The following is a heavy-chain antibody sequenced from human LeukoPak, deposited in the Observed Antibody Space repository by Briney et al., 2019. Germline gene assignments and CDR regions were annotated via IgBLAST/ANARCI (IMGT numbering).Heavy chain of an antibody. CDR2: ISYDGSNK. CDR3: AREERAVPGGKNWFDP. Sequence: GRSLRLSCAASGFTFSSYGMHWVRQAPGKGLEWVAVISYDGSNKYYADSVKGRFTISRDNAQNSLYLQMNSLRAEDTAIYYCAREERAVPGGKNWFDPWGQGTLVTVSS. CDR1: GFTFSSYG. J-gene: IGHJ5*02. D-gene: IGHD6-13*01. V-gene: IGHV3-30*03.